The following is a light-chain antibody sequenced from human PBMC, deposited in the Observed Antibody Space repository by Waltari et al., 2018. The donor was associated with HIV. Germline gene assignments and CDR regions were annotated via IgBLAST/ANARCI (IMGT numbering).Light chain of an antibody. CDR2: HVN. Sequence: QSDLTQPASVSGSPGQSVTISCTGTAAVIGGSNSVSWYQHHPGKAPKLIIFHVNNRPTGISSRFSGSKSGNTASLTISGLQTEDEADFYCSSYMDYGTLMFGGGTKLTVL. J-gene: IGLJ3*02. V-gene: IGLV2-14*03. CDR3: SSYMDYGTLM. CDR1: AAVIGGSNS.